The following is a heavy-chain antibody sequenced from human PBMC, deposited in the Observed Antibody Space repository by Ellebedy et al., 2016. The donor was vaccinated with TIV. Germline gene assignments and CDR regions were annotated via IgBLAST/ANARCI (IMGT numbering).Heavy chain of an antibody. J-gene: IGHJ4*02. CDR3: ANNLARTGDFDY. CDR1: GYTFTSYD. CDR2: MNPHSGNT. Sequence: AASVKVSCKASGYTFTSYDINWVRQATGQGLEWLGWMNPHSGNTGYAQKFQGRVTLTRDTSISTAYMELTSLTFEDTAVYYCANNLARTGDFDYWGQGTLVTVSS. V-gene: IGHV1-8*01. D-gene: IGHD7-27*01.